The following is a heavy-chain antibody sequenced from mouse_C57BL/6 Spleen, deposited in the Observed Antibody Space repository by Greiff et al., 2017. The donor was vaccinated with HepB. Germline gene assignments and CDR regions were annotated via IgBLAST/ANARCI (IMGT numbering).Heavy chain of an antibody. CDR3: ARRDFYYFDY. V-gene: IGHV1-82*01. J-gene: IGHJ2*01. CDR1: GYAFSSSW. Sequence: LVKPGASVKISCKASGYAFSSSWMNWVKQRPGKGLEWIGRIYPGDGDTNYNGKFKGKATLTADKSSSTAYMQLSSLTSEDSAVYFCARRDFYYFDYWGQGTTLTVSS. CDR2: IYPGDGDT.